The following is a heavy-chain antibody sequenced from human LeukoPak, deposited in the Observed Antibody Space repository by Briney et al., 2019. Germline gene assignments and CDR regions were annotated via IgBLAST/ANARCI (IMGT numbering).Heavy chain of an antibody. J-gene: IGHJ6*02. Sequence: GGSLRLSCAASGFTFSSYWMSWVRQAPGKGLEWVANIKQDGSEKYYVDSAKGRFTISRDNAKNSLYLQMNSLRAEDTAVYYCARVNYDYVWGSMNYYGMDVWGQGTTVTVSS. D-gene: IGHD3-16*01. CDR2: IKQDGSEK. CDR3: ARVNYDYVWGSMNYYGMDV. V-gene: IGHV3-7*04. CDR1: GFTFSSYW.